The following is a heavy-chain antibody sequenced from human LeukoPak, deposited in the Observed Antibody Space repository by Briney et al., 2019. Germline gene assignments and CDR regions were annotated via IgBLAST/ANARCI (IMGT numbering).Heavy chain of an antibody. V-gene: IGHV4-31*03. J-gene: IGHJ5*02. CDR3: ARVRDYYGSGSYWGYNWFDP. D-gene: IGHD3-10*01. CDR1: GGSISSGGYY. CDR2: IYYSGST. Sequence: PSQTLSLTCTVSGGSISSGGYYWSWIRQHPGMGLEWIGYIYYSGSTYYNPSLKSRVTISVDTSKNQFSLKLSSVTAADTAVYYCARVRDYYGSGSYWGYNWFDPWGQGTLVTVSS.